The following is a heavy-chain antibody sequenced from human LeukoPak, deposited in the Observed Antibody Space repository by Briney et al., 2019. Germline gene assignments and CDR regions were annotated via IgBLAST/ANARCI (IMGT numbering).Heavy chain of an antibody. CDR1: GFTFSSYS. J-gene: IGHJ3*02. CDR2: ISSSSSYI. V-gene: IGHV3-21*01. CDR3: ARPRDWLSPLDAFDI. D-gene: IGHD3-9*01. Sequence: KPGGSLRLSCAASGFTFSSYSMNWVRQAPGKGLEWVSSISSSSSYIYYADSVKGRFTISRDNAKNSLYLQMNSLRAEDTAVYYCARPRDWLSPLDAFDIWGQGTMVTVSS.